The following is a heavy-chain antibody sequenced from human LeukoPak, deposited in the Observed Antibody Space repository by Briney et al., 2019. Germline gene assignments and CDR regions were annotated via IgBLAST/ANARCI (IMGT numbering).Heavy chain of an antibody. CDR2: IYYSGST. CDR1: GGSISSSSYY. J-gene: IGHJ4*02. V-gene: IGHV4-39*01. CDR3: ARHPGSWYASMTHVFDY. Sequence: SETLSLTCTVSGGSISSSSYYWGWIRQPPGKGLEWIGSIYYSGSTYYNPSLKSRVTISVDTPKNQFSLKLSSVTAADTAVYYCARHPGSWYASMTHVFDYWGQGTLVTVSS. D-gene: IGHD6-13*01.